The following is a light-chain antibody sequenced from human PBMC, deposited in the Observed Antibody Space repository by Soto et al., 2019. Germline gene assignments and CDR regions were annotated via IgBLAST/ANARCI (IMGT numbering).Light chain of an antibody. CDR3: P. V-gene: IGKV3-20*01. Sequence: ERATLSCRASQSVSSSYLAWYQQKPGQAPRLLIYGASSRATGIPDRFSGSGSGTDFTLTISLFFSNNIGEYYCPFG. CDR2: GAS. CDR1: QSVSSSY. J-gene: IGKJ1*01.